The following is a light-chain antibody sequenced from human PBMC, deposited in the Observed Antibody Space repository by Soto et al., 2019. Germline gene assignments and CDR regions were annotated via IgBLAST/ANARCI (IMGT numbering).Light chain of an antibody. CDR3: QQYGDSPLT. CDR2: DAS. CDR1: QSVSSLF. J-gene: IGKJ4*01. Sequence: DIVLTQSPGTLSLSPVERATLSCRASQSVSSLFLAWYQQKPGQSPTLLIYDASTRATGVPDRFSGSGFGTDFTLTISRLEPEDFAVYYCQQYGDSPLTFGGGTKVDIK. V-gene: IGKV3-20*01.